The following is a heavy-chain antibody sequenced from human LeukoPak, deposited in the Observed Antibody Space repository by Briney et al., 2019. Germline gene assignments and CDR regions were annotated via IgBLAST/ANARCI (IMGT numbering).Heavy chain of an antibody. CDR3: ARHSKFYCSSTSCSFDY. D-gene: IGHD2-2*01. V-gene: IGHV4-59*08. J-gene: IGHJ4*02. Sequence: SETLSLTCTVSGGSISSYYWSWIRQPPGKGLEWIGYIYYSGSTNYNPSLKSRVTMPVETSKNQFSLKLSSVTAADTAVYYCARHSKFYCSSTSCSFDYWGQGTLVTVSS. CDR2: IYYSGST. CDR1: GGSISSYY.